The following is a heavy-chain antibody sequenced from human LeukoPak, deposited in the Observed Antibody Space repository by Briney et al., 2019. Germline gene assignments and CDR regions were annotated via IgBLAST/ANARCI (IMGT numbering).Heavy chain of an antibody. Sequence: QPGGSLRLSCAASGFTDSSNYMSWVRQAPGKGLEWVSVIYSGGSTYYADSVKGRFTISRDNSKNTLYLQMNSLRAEDTAVYYCANEYTTMVLSSLDYWGQGTLVTVSS. D-gene: IGHD5-18*01. CDR1: GFTDSSNY. J-gene: IGHJ4*02. CDR3: ANEYTTMVLSSLDY. V-gene: IGHV3-53*01. CDR2: IYSGGST.